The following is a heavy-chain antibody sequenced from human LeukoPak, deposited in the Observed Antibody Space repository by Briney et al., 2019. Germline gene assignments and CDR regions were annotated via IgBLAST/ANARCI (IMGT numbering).Heavy chain of an antibody. D-gene: IGHD6-13*01. J-gene: IGHJ6*03. V-gene: IGHV1-2*02. CDR1: GYTFTGYY. Sequence: ASVKVSCKASGYTFTGYYMHWVRQAPGQGLEWMGWINPNSGGTNYAQKFQGRVTMTRDTSISTAYMELSRLRSDDTAVYYCARVSAAPGYYYYMDVWGKGTTVTVSS. CDR3: ARVSAAPGYYYYMDV. CDR2: INPNSGGT.